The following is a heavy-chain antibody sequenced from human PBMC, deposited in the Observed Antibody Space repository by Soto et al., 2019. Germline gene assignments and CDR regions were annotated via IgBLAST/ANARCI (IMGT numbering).Heavy chain of an antibody. Sequence: LRLSCAASRFMFSSYDMHWVRQAPGKGLDWVAVISYDGSNKYYADSVKGRFTISRDNSKNTLYLQMNSLRAEDTAVYYCAKLLLSGCSGGSCYPPGHFDYWGPGTLVTVSS. CDR2: ISYDGSNK. D-gene: IGHD2-15*01. CDR1: RFMFSSYD. V-gene: IGHV3-30*18. J-gene: IGHJ4*02. CDR3: AKLLLSGCSGGSCYPPGHFDY.